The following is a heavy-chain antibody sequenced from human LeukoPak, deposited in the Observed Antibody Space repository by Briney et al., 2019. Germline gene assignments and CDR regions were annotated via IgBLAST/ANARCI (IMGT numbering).Heavy chain of an antibody. CDR2: ISPSGGGT. CDR3: AKDQRQKYSSNDY. V-gene: IGHV3-23*01. J-gene: IGHJ4*02. D-gene: IGHD6-13*01. Sequence: GGSLRLSCAASGFTFRNYGMNWVRQAPGKGLEWVSGISPSGGGTYYADSVKGRFTISRDDSKNTVSLQMNSLRAEDTAVYYCAKDQRQKYSSNDYWGQGTLVTVSS. CDR1: GFTFRNYG.